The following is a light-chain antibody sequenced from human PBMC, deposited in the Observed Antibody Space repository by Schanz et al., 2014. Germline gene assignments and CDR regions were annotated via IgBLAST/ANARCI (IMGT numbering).Light chain of an antibody. Sequence: QSALNQPPSASGSPGQSVTISCTGTSSDVGGHNYVSWYQQHPGKAPKLMIYEVNKRPSGVPDRFTGSKSGNTASLTVSGLQAEDEADYYCSSYAGSNNYVVFGGGTQLTVL. J-gene: IGLJ2*01. V-gene: IGLV2-8*01. CDR3: SSYAGSNNYVV. CDR2: EVN. CDR1: SSDVGGHNY.